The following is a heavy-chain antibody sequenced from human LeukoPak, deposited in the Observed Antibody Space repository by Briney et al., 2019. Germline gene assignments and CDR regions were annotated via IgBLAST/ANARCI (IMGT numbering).Heavy chain of an antibody. CDR2: ISAYNGNT. CDR1: GYTFTSYG. CDR3: ARDRYYDSSGYPSDY. D-gene: IGHD3-22*01. J-gene: IGHJ4*02. V-gene: IGHV1-18*01. Sequence: ASVKVSCKASGYTFTSYGISWVRQAPGQGLEWMGWISAYNGNTNYAQKLQGRVTMTTDTSTSTAYMELRSLRSDDTAVYYCARDRYYDSSGYPSDYRGQGTLVTVSS.